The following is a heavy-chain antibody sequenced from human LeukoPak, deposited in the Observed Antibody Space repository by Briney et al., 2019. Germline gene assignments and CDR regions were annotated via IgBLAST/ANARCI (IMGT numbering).Heavy chain of an antibody. Sequence: GRSLRLSCAASGFTFSSYAMHWVRQAPGKGLEWVAVISYDGSNKYYADSVKGRFTISRDNSKNTLYLQMNSLRADDTAVYYCARGITMVRGGTFYWGQGTLVTVSS. CDR1: GFTFSSYA. J-gene: IGHJ4*02. V-gene: IGHV3-30*04. CDR2: ISYDGSNK. D-gene: IGHD3-10*01. CDR3: ARGITMVRGGTFY.